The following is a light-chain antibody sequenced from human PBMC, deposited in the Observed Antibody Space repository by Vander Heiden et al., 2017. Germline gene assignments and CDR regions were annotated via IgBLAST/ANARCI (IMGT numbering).Light chain of an antibody. J-gene: IGKJ4*01. V-gene: IGKV1-39*01. CDR1: QSVRFY. CDR2: TAF. Sequence: DIQMTQSPSSLSASVGDRITITCRASQSVRFYLNWYQQKPGKAPKVLIYTAFTLEDVVPSRFNGSGSGTDFTLTINSLQPEDFATYYCQQAYSTPLTFGGGTKVEMK. CDR3: QQAYSTPLT.